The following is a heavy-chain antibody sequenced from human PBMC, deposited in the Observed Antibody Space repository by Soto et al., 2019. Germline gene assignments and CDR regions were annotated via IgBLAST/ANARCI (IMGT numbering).Heavy chain of an antibody. CDR1: GFTFSSYD. J-gene: IGHJ4*02. D-gene: IGHD6-19*01. CDR2: ISGSGGST. Sequence: EVQLLESGGGLVQPGGSLRLSCAASGFTFSSYDMSWVRHAPGKGLEWVSAISGSGGSTYYADSVKGRFTISRDNSKNTLYLQMNSLRAEDTAVYYCAKEYEYSSGWERIDYWGQGTLVTVSS. V-gene: IGHV3-23*01. CDR3: AKEYEYSSGWERIDY.